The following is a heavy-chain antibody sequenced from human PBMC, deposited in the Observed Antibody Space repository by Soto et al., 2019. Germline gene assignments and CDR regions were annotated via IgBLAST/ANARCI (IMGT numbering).Heavy chain of an antibody. Sequence: PSETLSLTCSVSGGSMSGSYWGWVRQPPGKGLEWIGYMHYRGSTNYNPSLKSRAAISVDTSKNQFSLRVSSVTAADTAVYYCARGYRSGYYYHMDVWGRGTTVTVSS. CDR3: ARGYRSGYYYHMDV. CDR1: GGSMSGSY. CDR2: MHYRGST. V-gene: IGHV4-59*08. D-gene: IGHD3-16*02. J-gene: IGHJ6*03.